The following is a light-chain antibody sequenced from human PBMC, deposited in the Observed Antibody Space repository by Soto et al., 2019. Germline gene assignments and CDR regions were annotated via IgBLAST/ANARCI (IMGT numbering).Light chain of an antibody. CDR1: SNDVGGYDL. J-gene: IGLJ2*01. V-gene: IGLV2-23*02. CDR3: CSFAGGATFV. CDR2: EAT. Sequence: QSALTQPASVSGSPGQSITISCTGTSNDVGGYDLVSWYQHHPGKAPKLIIYEATKRPSGVSDRFSGSKSGNTASLTISALQAEDGADYSCCSFAGGATFVFGGGTKVTVL.